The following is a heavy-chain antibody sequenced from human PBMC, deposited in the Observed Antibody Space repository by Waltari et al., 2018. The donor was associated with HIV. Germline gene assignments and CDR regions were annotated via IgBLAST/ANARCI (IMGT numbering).Heavy chain of an antibody. V-gene: IGHV3-74*01. CDR3: ARGFLEWFRLDMDV. Sequence: EVQLVESGGGLVQPGGSLRLSCAASGFTFSSYWMHWVRQAPGKGLVWVSRINSDGSSTSYADSVKGRFTISRDNAKNTLYLQMNSLRAEDTAVYYCARGFLEWFRLDMDVWGQGTTVTVSS. CDR1: GFTFSSYW. CDR2: INSDGSST. D-gene: IGHD3-3*01. J-gene: IGHJ6*02.